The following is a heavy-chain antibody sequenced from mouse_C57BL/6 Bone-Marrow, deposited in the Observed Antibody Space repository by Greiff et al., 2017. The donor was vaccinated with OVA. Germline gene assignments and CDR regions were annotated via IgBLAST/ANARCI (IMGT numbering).Heavy chain of an antibody. CDR1: GYTFTDYY. Sequence: LVESGAELVRPGASVKLSCKASGYTFTDYYINWVKQRPGQGLEWIARIYPGSGNTYYNEKFKGKATLTAEKSSSTAYMQLSSLTSEDSAVYFCARTGTRWYFDVWGTGTTVTVSS. V-gene: IGHV1-76*01. CDR3: ARTGTRWYFDV. D-gene: IGHD4-1*01. J-gene: IGHJ1*03. CDR2: IYPGSGNT.